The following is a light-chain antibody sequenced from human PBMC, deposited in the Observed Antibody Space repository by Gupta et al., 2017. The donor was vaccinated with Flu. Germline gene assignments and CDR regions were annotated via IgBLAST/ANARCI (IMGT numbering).Light chain of an antibody. CDR2: KNS. J-gene: IGLJ3*02. CDR3: AAWDYSRNVLV. Sequence: VTISSSGRNSNVGTNNVNWYQHLPGPPPNLLIYKNSKRPSGVPDRFSGSKSGTSASLTITGLQAEDEADYYCAAWDYSRNVLVFGGGTKLTVL. CDR1: NSNVGTNN. V-gene: IGLV1-44*01.